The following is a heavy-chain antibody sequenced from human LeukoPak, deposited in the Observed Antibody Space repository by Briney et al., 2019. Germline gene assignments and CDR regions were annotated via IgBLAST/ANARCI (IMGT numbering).Heavy chain of an antibody. CDR2: IFYTGST. CDR3: AIGGYYDSSSAYYDF. V-gene: IGHV4-4*02. CDR1: GGSINNPNW. J-gene: IGHJ4*02. Sequence: PSETLSLTCAVSGGSINNPNWWSWVRQPPGKGLEWIGEIFYTGSTNYNPSLKSRLTISIDKSDSQFSLKLTSVTAADTAVYYCAIGGYYDSSSAYYDFWGQGTLVTVSS. D-gene: IGHD3-22*01.